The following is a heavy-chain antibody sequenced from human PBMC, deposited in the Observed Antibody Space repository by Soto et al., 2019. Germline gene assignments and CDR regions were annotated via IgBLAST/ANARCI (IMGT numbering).Heavy chain of an antibody. J-gene: IGHJ4*02. CDR1: GFTFNNYE. D-gene: IGHD3-22*01. V-gene: IGHV3-48*03. Sequence: PGGSLRLSCAASGFTFNNYEMNWVRQAPGKGLEWVSYISSSAYTIYYADSVKGRFTISRDNAKNSLYLQMNSLRAEDTSVYYCARGAYYFDNTYFDFWGQGTLVTVSS. CDR3: ARGAYYFDNTYFDF. CDR2: ISSSAYTI.